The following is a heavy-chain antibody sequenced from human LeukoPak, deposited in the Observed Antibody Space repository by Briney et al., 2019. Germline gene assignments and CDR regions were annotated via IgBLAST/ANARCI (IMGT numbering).Heavy chain of an antibody. V-gene: IGHV3-7*01. Sequence: GGSLRLSCAASGFTFSSHWMSWVRQAPGKGLEWVANIKKDGSEKYYVDAVKGRSTISRDNAKTSLYLQMNSLRAEDTAVYYCARDLSGIAGYTYGRGIDYRGQGTLVTVSS. CDR2: IKKDGSEK. CDR3: ARDLSGIAGYTYGRGIDY. CDR1: GFTFSSHW. J-gene: IGHJ4*02. D-gene: IGHD5-18*01.